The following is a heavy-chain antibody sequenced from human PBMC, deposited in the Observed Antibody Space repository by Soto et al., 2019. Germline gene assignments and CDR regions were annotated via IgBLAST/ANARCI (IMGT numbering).Heavy chain of an antibody. J-gene: IGHJ6*03. CDR2: INHSGST. D-gene: IGHD2-15*01. Sequence: SETLSLTCAVYGGSFSGYYWSWIRQPPGKGLEWIGEINHSGSTNYNPSLKSRVTISVDTSKNQFSLKLSSVTAADTAVYYCARALVDIVVVVAATEYYYYYYMDVWGKGTTVTVSS. V-gene: IGHV4-34*01. CDR1: GGSFSGYY. CDR3: ARALVDIVVVVAATEYYYYYYMDV.